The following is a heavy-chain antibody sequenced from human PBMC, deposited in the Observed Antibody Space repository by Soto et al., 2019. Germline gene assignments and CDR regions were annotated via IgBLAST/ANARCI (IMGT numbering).Heavy chain of an antibody. CDR2: IYYSGST. Sequence: PSETLSLTCTVSGGSISSYYWSWIRQPPGKGLEWIGYIYYSGSTNYNPSLKSRVTISVDTSKNQFSLKLSSVTAADTAVYYCARKPVGSGYYQLDPWGQGTLVTVSS. CDR3: ARKPVGSGYYQLDP. CDR1: GGSISSYY. D-gene: IGHD3-22*01. J-gene: IGHJ5*02. V-gene: IGHV4-59*01.